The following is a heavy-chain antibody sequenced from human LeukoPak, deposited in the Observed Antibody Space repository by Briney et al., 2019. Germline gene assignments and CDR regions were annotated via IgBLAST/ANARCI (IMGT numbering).Heavy chain of an antibody. CDR2: IIPIFGTA. Sequence: SVKVSCTASGGTFSSYAISWVRQAPGQGLEWMGGIIPIFGTANYAQKFQGRVTITADESTSIAYMELSSLRSEDTAVYYCARGFSVDYYGSGSYYPYYYYGMDVWGQGTTVTVSS. D-gene: IGHD3-10*01. J-gene: IGHJ6*02. V-gene: IGHV1-69*13. CDR1: GGTFSSYA. CDR3: ARGFSVDYYGSGSYYPYYYYGMDV.